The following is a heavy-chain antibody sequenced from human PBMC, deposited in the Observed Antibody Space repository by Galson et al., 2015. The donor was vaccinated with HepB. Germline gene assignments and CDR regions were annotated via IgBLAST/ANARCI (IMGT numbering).Heavy chain of an antibody. D-gene: IGHD1-26*01. CDR2: TYYRSKWYN. Sequence: CAISGDSVSSNSAAWNWIRQSPSRGLEWLGRTYYRSKWYNDYAVSVKSRITINPDTSKNQFSLQLNSVTPEDTAVYYRAREVGGSYFESGLRFDYWGQGTLVTVSS. V-gene: IGHV6-1*01. CDR1: GDSVSSNSAA. CDR3: AREVGGSYFESGLRFDY. J-gene: IGHJ4*02.